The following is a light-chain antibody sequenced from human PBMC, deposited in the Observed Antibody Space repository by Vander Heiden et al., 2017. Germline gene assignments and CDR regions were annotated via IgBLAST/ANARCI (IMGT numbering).Light chain of an antibody. Sequence: DIHMTQSPSTLSASVGDRVTITCRASQSISAWLAWYQQKPGKAPNLLIYKASSLESGVPSRFSGSGSGTEFTLTISSLQPDDSATYYCQQYSGYPVTFGQGTKLEI. J-gene: IGKJ2*01. CDR1: QSISAW. V-gene: IGKV1-5*03. CDR3: QQYSGYPVT. CDR2: KAS.